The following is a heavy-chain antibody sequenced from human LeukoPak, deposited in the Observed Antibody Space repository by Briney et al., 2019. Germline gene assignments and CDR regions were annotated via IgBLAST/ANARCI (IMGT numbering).Heavy chain of an antibody. CDR1: GDSVSSKSVA. V-gene: IGHV6-1*01. Sequence: SQTLTLTCAISGDSVSSKSVAWNWIRQSPSRGLEWLGRTYYRSKWYNEYAVSVKSRITINPDTSKNQFSLQLNSVTPEDTAVYYCAHASGYFDYWGQGTLVSVSP. CDR2: TYYRSKWYN. D-gene: IGHD2-15*01. CDR3: AHASGYFDY. J-gene: IGHJ4*02.